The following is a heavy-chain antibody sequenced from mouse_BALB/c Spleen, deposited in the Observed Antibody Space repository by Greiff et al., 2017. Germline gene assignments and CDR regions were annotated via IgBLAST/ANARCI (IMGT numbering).Heavy chain of an antibody. CDR3: AREWGYYGYVVFAY. CDR1: GFSLTSYG. J-gene: IGHJ3*01. Sequence: VKLMESGPGLVAPSQSLSITCTVSGFSLTSYGVQWVRQPPGKGLEWLGVIWAGGSTNYNSALMSRLSISKDNSKSQVFLKMNSLQTDDTAMYYCAREWGYYGYVVFAYWGQGTLVTVSA. V-gene: IGHV2-9*02. CDR2: IWAGGST. D-gene: IGHD1-2*01.